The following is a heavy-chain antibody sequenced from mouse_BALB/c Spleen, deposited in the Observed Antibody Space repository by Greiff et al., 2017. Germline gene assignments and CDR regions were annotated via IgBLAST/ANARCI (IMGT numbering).Heavy chain of an antibody. CDR2: ISYSGST. CDR3: ARGGGLRPYFDY. Sequence: VQLQQSGPGLVKPSQSLSLTCTVTGYSITSDYAWNWIRQFPGNKLEWMGYISYSGSTSYNPSLKSRISITRDTSKNQFFLQLNSVTTEDTATYYCARGGGLRPYFDYWGQGTTLTVSS. D-gene: IGHD2-2*01. V-gene: IGHV3-2*02. J-gene: IGHJ2*01. CDR1: GYSITSDYA.